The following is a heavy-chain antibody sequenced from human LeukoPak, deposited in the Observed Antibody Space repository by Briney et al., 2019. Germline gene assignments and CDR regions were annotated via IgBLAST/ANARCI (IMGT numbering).Heavy chain of an antibody. CDR2: ISSSSSYI. J-gene: IGHJ3*02. CDR1: GFTFSSYS. V-gene: IGHV3-21*01. D-gene: IGHD2-2*02. Sequence: GGSLRLSCAASGFTFSSYSMNWVRQAPGEGLEWVSSISSSSSYIYYADSVKGRFTISRDNAKNSLYLQMNSLRAEDTAVYYCARDLFQYQLLYNAFDIWGQGTMVTVSS. CDR3: ARDLFQYQLLYNAFDI.